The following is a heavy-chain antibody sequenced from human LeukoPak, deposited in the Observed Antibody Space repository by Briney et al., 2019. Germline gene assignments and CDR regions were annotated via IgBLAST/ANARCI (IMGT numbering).Heavy chain of an antibody. CDR2: MNPNSGNT. D-gene: IGHD2-15*01. J-gene: IGHJ6*02. CDR3: ARGGVVVVAATPGDYYYGMDV. V-gene: IGHV1-8*02. Sequence: ASVKVSCKASGGTFSSYDINWVRQATGQGLEWMGWMNPNSGNTGYAQKFQGRVTMTRNTSISTAYMELSSLRSEDTAVYYCARGGVVVVAATPGDYYYGMDVWGQGTTVTVSS. CDR1: GGTFSSYD.